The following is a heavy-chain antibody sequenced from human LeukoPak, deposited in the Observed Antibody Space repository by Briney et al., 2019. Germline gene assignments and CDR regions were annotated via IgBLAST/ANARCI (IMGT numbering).Heavy chain of an antibody. CDR2: MNPNSGNT. D-gene: IGHD6-19*01. V-gene: IGHV1-8*01. Sequence: ASVKVSCKASGYTFTSYDINWVRQATGQGLEWMGWMNPNSGNTGYAQKFQGRVTMTRNTSASTAYMELSSLRSEDTAVYYCARGIAVAGSYYFDYWGQGTLVTVSS. CDR3: ARGIAVAGSYYFDY. J-gene: IGHJ4*02. CDR1: GYTFTSYD.